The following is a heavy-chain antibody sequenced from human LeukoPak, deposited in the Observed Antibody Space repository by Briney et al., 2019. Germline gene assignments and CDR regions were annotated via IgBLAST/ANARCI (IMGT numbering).Heavy chain of an antibody. V-gene: IGHV3-23*01. CDR1: GFTFSGDA. CDR3: VKDRMVQLWFGYFDY. Sequence: GGSLRLSCAASGFTFSGDAMSWVRQAPGKGLEWVSTISGVGASTYYADSVKGRFTISRDNSENTLYLQMNSLRAEDTAVYYCVKDRMVQLWFGYFDYWGQGTLVTVSS. J-gene: IGHJ4*02. CDR2: ISGVGAST. D-gene: IGHD5-18*01.